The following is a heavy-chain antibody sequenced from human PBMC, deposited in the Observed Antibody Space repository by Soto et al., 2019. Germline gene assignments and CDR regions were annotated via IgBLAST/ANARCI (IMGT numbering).Heavy chain of an antibody. D-gene: IGHD6-6*01. Sequence: GGSLRLSCAASGFTFSSYAMHWVRQAPGKGLEWVAVISYDGSNKYYADSVKGRFTISRDNSKNTLYLQMNSLRAEDTAVYYCARVLSPIAARQELGYWGQGTLVTVSS. CDR1: GFTFSSYA. CDR3: ARVLSPIAARQELGY. CDR2: ISYDGSNK. J-gene: IGHJ4*02. V-gene: IGHV3-30-3*01.